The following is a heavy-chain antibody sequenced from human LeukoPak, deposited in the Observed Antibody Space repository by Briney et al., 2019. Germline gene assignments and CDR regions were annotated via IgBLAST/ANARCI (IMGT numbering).Heavy chain of an antibody. CDR2: ISGSGGST. Sequence: GGSLRLSCAASGFTFSSYAMSWVRQAPGKGLEWVSAISGSGGSTYYADSVKGRFTISRDNSKNTLYLQMNSLRAEDTAVYYCAKDTPGYYYDSSGFDYWGQGTLVTVSS. CDR1: GFTFSSYA. D-gene: IGHD3-22*01. J-gene: IGHJ4*02. V-gene: IGHV3-23*01. CDR3: AKDTPGYYYDSSGFDY.